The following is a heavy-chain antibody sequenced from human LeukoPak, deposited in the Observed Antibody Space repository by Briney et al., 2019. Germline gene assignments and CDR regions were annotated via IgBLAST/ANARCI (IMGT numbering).Heavy chain of an antibody. J-gene: IGHJ4*02. V-gene: IGHV3-15*01. Sequence: GGSLRLSCAASGFTFNNAWMNWVRQSPGKGLEWVGRIKSKTDGGTIDYGAPVRGRFTISRDDSKNTLFLQMNSLKAEDTAMYHCTTGVRDSSGYYNFDYWGQGTLVTVSS. CDR1: GFTFNNAW. CDR3: TTGVRDSSGYYNFDY. D-gene: IGHD3-22*01. CDR2: IKSKTDGGTI.